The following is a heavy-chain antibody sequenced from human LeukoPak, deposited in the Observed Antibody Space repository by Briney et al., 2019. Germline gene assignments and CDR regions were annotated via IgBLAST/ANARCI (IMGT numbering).Heavy chain of an antibody. CDR1: GGTFSSYA. D-gene: IGHD3-3*01. CDR3: ARELAGLRYDFWSGYYSGPKNWFDP. Sequence: SVKVSCKASGGTFSSYAISWVRQAPGQGLEWMGRIIPILGIANYAQKFRGRVTITADKSTSTAYMELSSLRSEDTAGYYCARELAGLRYDFWSGYYSGPKNWFDPWGQGTLVTVSS. V-gene: IGHV1-69*04. J-gene: IGHJ5*02. CDR2: IIPILGIA.